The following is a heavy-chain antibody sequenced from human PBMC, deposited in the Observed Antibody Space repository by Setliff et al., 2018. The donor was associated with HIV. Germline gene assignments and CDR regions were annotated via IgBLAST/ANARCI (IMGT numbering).Heavy chain of an antibody. CDR1: GYTFTRYF. V-gene: IGHV1-46*01. CDR2: INPSGGST. Sequence: ASVKASCKASGYTFTRYFMHCVRQAPGQGLEWLGMINPSGGSTWYAQKFQGRVTMTGDTSTNTLYMELSSLRSEDTAVYYCARGWEGGMDYWGQGTLVTVSS. D-gene: IGHD1-26*01. J-gene: IGHJ4*02. CDR3: ARGWEGGMDY.